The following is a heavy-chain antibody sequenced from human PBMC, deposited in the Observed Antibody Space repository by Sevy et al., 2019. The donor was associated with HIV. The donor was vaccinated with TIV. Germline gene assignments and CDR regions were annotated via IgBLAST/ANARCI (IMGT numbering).Heavy chain of an antibody. CDR3: AKGGYCSSTSCYFHP. V-gene: IGHV3-23*01. D-gene: IGHD2-2*01. Sequence: GGSLRLSCAASGITFSSHAMSWVRQAPGKGLEWVSTISGSGGSAYYADPVKGRFTISRDNSKNTLYLQMISRRVEDTAIYYCAKGGYCSSTSCYFHPWGQGTLVTVSS. J-gene: IGHJ5*02. CDR1: GITFSSHA. CDR2: ISGSGGSA.